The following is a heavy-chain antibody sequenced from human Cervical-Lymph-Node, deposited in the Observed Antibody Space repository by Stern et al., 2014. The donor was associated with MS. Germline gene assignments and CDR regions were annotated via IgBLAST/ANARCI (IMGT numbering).Heavy chain of an antibody. J-gene: IGHJ3*02. Sequence: QLQLQESGSGLVKPSQTLSLTCAVSGGSISSGGYSWSWIRQPPGKGLEWIGYIYHSGSTYYNPSLKSRVTISVDSSKNQFSLKLSSVTAADTAVYYCARSSTVTPNAFDIWRQGTMVTVSS. V-gene: IGHV4-30-2*01. D-gene: IGHD4-17*01. CDR2: IYHSGST. CDR3: ARSSTVTPNAFDI. CDR1: GGSISSGGYS.